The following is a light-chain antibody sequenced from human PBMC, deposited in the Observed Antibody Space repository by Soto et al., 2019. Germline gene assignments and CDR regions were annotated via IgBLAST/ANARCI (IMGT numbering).Light chain of an antibody. Sequence: DIQMTQSPSSLSASVGDRVTITCQASQDISNYLNWYQQKPGKAPKLLIYAASSLHSGVPSRFSGSGSGTDFTLTISSLQPEDFATYSCQQTYRTPLTFGGGTTGDIK. CDR1: QDISNY. CDR2: AAS. CDR3: QQTYRTPLT. V-gene: IGKV1-39*01. J-gene: IGKJ4*01.